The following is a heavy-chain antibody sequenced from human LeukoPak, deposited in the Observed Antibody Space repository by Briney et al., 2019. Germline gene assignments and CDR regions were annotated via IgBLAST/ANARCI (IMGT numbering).Heavy chain of an antibody. D-gene: IGHD6-19*01. V-gene: IGHV3-21*01. Sequence: PGGSLRLSCAASGFTFSSYSMNWVRQAPGKGLEWVSSISSRNIDYADSLKGRFTISRDNAKNSLYLQMNSLRAEDTAVYYCARGKEPVAGSLSHFDYWGQGTLSPSPQ. J-gene: IGHJ4*02. CDR1: GFTFSSYS. CDR3: ARGKEPVAGSLSHFDY. CDR2: ISSRNI.